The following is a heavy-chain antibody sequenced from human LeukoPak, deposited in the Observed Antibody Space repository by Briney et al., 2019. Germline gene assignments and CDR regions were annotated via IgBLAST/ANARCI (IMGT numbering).Heavy chain of an antibody. CDR3: ARVGTWELQRVFEY. Sequence: GGPLRLSCAASGFTSTDYWMTWVRQVPGKGLEWVANIHKAGTESYYVDSVKGRFAISRDNAKNSLYLQLSSLRVDDTAVYYCARVGTWELQRVFEYWGQGTLVTDSS. D-gene: IGHD1-26*01. CDR1: GFTSTDYW. V-gene: IGHV3-7*01. CDR2: IHKAGTES. J-gene: IGHJ4*02.